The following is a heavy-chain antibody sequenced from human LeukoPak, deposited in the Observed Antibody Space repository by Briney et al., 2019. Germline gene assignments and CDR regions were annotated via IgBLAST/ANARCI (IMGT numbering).Heavy chain of an antibody. J-gene: IGHJ4*02. CDR2: IYWDDDK. V-gene: IGHV2-5*02. CDR3: AHISHSYGYNFDY. D-gene: IGHD5-18*01. Sequence: SGPTLAKLPQTLTLTCIFSGCAISTSEVGGGWIRQPPGMALEWLALIYWDDDKRYSPSLKSRLTITKDTSKTQVVLTMTNMDPVDTATYSCAHISHSYGYNFDYWGQGTLVTVSS. CDR1: GCAISTSEVG.